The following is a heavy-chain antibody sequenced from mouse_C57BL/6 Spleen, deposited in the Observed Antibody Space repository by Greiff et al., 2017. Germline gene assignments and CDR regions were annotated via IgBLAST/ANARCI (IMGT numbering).Heavy chain of an antibody. Sequence: EVKLVESGGGLVQPGGSMKLSCVASGFTFSNYWMNWVRQSPEKGLEWVAQIRLKSDNYATHYAESVKGRFTISRDDSKSSVYLQMNNLRAEDNGIYYCKAYYSLPWYCDVWGTGTTVTVSS. CDR1: GFTFSNYW. V-gene: IGHV6-3*01. CDR2: IRLKSDNYAT. J-gene: IGHJ1*03. CDR3: KAYYSLPWYCDV. D-gene: IGHD2-12*01.